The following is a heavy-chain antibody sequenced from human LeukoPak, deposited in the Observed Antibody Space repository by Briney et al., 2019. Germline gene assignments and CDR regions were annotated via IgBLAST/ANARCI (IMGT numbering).Heavy chain of an antibody. CDR1: RCTFSSYG. CDR2: ISGSGHRT. CDR3: AKDWGEYFDYVWGSFTSFDS. D-gene: IGHD3-16*01. V-gene: IGHV3-23*01. Sequence: GGTLRLSCAASRCTFSSYGVSWVRQAPRKGLEWVSCISGSGHRTYYADSVKGRFTISRDNSKSTLYLQMNSLRAEDTAVYYCAKDWGEYFDYVWGSFTSFDSWGQGTLVTVSS. J-gene: IGHJ4*02.